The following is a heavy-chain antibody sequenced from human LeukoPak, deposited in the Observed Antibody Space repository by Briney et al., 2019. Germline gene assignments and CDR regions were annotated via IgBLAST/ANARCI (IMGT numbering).Heavy chain of an antibody. V-gene: IGHV3-48*03. CDR2: ITSSGSDT. CDR3: LTCTYTSFYYYCRRV. J-gene: IGHJ6*04. CDR1: CFTFGSYE. D-gene: IGHD5/OR15-5a*01. Sequence: GGSLRLSCTASCFTFGSYEMNWVRQAPGRGLEWVSFITSSGSDTYYADSVRGRFATSRDNAKDSLYLQMNRQRVEDTAVYYCLTCTYTSFYYYCRRVWDKATTVIVSS.